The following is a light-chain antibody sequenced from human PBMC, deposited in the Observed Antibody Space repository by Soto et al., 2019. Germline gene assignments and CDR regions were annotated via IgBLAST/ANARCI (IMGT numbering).Light chain of an antibody. CDR2: GAS. CDR3: QQYDTWPSIT. J-gene: IGKJ5*01. CDR1: QTVKND. Sequence: ETVLTPSRHTLSLSPWEGATLSSSASQTVKNDYLAWYQQRRGLAPRLLIYGASTRATGVSDRFSGSGSGTEYTLTISSLQSEDFAVYYCQQYDTWPSITFGQGTRLET. V-gene: IGKV3-15*01.